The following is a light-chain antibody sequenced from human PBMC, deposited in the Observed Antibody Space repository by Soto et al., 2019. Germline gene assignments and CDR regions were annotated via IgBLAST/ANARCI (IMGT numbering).Light chain of an antibody. Sequence: QPVLTQPPSVSGAPGQRVTISCTGSNSNIGALYNVHWYQQLPGTAPKLLIYDNSNRPSGVPDRFSGSKSGTSASLAITGLQAEDEADYYCQSYDSSLRGVVFGGGTKLTVL. CDR3: QSYDSSLRGVV. J-gene: IGLJ2*01. V-gene: IGLV1-40*01. CDR2: DNS. CDR1: NSNIGALYN.